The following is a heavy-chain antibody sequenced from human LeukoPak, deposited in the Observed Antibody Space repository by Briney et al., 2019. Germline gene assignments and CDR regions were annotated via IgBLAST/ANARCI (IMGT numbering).Heavy chain of an antibody. J-gene: IGHJ3*02. CDR3: ARRAIAPLITHDAFDI. CDR1: GVSISSSSYY. V-gene: IGHV4-39*01. Sequence: MPSETLSLTCTVSGVSISSSSYYWGWIRQPPGKGLEWIGSIYYSGSTYYNPSLKSRVTISVDTSKNQFSLKLSSVTAADTAVYYCARRAIAPLITHDAFDIWGQGTMVTVSS. D-gene: IGHD3-22*01. CDR2: IYYSGST.